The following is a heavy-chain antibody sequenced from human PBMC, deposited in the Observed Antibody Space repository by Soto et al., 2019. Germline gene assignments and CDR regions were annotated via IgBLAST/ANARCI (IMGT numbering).Heavy chain of an antibody. CDR3: AKDMITMVRGGVGY. CDR2: ISYDGSNK. CDR1: GFTFSSYG. V-gene: IGHV3-30*18. J-gene: IGHJ4*02. D-gene: IGHD3-10*01. Sequence: QVQLVESGGGVVQPGRSLRLSCAASGFTFSSYGMHWVRQAPGKGLEWVAVISYDGSNKYYADSVKGRFTISRDNSKNTLYLQMNSLRAEDTAVYYCAKDMITMVRGGVGYWGQGTLVTVSS.